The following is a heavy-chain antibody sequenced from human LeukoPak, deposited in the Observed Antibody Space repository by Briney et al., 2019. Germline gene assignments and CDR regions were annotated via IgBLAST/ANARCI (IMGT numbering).Heavy chain of an antibody. D-gene: IGHD3-10*01. CDR3: ARDPGPLYSYNSGSLFDY. Sequence: ASVKVSCKASGYTFTAYYIHWVRQAPGQGLEWVGWINPNSGDTNYAQKFLGTVTMTVDTSIRTAYLELNSLRSDDTAVYYCARDPGPLYSYNSGSLFDYWGQGTLVTVSS. CDR1: GYTFTAYY. CDR2: INPNSGDT. J-gene: IGHJ4*02. V-gene: IGHV1-2*02.